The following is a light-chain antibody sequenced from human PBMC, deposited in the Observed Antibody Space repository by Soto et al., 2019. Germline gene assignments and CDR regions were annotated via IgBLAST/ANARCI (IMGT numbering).Light chain of an antibody. V-gene: IGLV2-14*01. CDR2: GVD. CDR1: SSDVGGHNF. CDR3: SSYTRSYIWV. Sequence: QSALTQPASVSGSAGLSITISCSGTSSDVGGHNFVSWFQQHPGKAPKMMIYGVDQRPSGVSIRFSGSKSGNTASLTISGLQTEDETDYYCSSYTRSYIWVFGGGTKVTV. J-gene: IGLJ3*02.